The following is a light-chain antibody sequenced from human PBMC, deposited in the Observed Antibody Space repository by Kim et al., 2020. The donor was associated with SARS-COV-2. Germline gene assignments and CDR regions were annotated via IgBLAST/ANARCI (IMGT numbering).Light chain of an antibody. J-gene: IGKJ2*01. CDR2: GSS. CDR1: QTVPNDC. V-gene: IGKV3-20*01. CDR3: QQYDTSPVT. Sequence: IMMTQSPGTLSLSPGEGATLSCMASQTVPNDCLAWFQQKPGQSPRLLIYGSSIRATGISDRFSGGGFETDFTLTINRVEPEDSAVYYCQQYDTSPVTCGQGTKLEI.